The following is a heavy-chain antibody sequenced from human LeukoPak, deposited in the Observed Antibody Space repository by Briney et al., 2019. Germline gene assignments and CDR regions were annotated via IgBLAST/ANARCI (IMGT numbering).Heavy chain of an antibody. CDR1: GGSISSYY. D-gene: IGHD3-22*01. CDR2: IYYSGST. CDR3: ARGPDSSGYYGLNY. V-gene: IGHV4-59*08. J-gene: IGHJ4*02. Sequence: SETLSLTCTVSGGSISSYYWSWIRQPPGKGLEWIGYIYYSGSTNYNPSLKSRVTISVDTSKNQFSLKLSSVTAAGTAVYYCARGPDSSGYYGLNYWGQGTLVTVSS.